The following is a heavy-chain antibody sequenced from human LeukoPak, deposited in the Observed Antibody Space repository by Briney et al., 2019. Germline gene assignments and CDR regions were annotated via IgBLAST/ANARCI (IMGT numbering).Heavy chain of an antibody. Sequence: GESLKISCKGSGYSFTSYWIGWVRQMPGKGLEWMGIIYPGDSDTRYSPSFQGQVTISADKSISTAYLQWSSLKASDTAMYYCARGTRSGWYTEYFQHWGQGTLVTVSS. CDR2: IYPGDSDT. V-gene: IGHV5-51*01. D-gene: IGHD6-19*01. CDR3: ARGTRSGWYTEYFQH. CDR1: GYSFTSYW. J-gene: IGHJ1*01.